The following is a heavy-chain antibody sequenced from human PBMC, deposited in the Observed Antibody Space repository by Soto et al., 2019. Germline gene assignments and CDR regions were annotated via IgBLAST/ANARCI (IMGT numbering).Heavy chain of an antibody. CDR2: IYYSGST. CDR1: GGSISSGDYY. V-gene: IGHV4-30-4*01. D-gene: IGHD6-6*01. J-gene: IGHJ5*02. CDR3: ARAGHSSSSEGANWFDP. Sequence: SETLSLTCTVSGGSISSGDYYWSWIRQPPGKGLEWIGYIYYSGSTYFNPSLKSRLTISVDTSKNQFSLRLSSVTAADTAVYYCARAGHSSSSEGANWFDPWGQGTLVTVSS.